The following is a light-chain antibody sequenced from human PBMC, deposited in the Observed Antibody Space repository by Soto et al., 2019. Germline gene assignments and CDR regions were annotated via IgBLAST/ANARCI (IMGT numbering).Light chain of an antibody. CDR2: WAY. J-gene: IGKJ1*01. V-gene: IGKV4-1*01. CDR3: QQYYSSPTWT. CDR1: QSIFYSSTNKNY. Sequence: DIVMTQSPDSLAVSLGERATINCKSSQSIFYSSTNKNYLAWFQQKPGQPPQLLIYWAYTRESGVPDRFSGSGSETDFTLTISSLQAEDVTIYYCQQYYSSPTWTFGQGTKVEIK.